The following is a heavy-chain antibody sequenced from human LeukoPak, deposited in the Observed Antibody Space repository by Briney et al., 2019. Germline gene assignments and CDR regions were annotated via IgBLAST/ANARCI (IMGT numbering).Heavy chain of an antibody. J-gene: IGHJ5*02. D-gene: IGHD3-3*01. V-gene: IGHV4-61*01. CDR2: IYYSGST. Sequence: SETLSLTCTVSGGSVSSGSYYWSWIRQPPGKGLEWIGYIYYSGSTDYNPSLKSRVTISVDTSKNQFSLKLSSVTAADTAVYYCARSYDFWSGYYNWFDPWGQGTLVTVSS. CDR1: GGSVSSGSYY. CDR3: ARSYDFWSGYYNWFDP.